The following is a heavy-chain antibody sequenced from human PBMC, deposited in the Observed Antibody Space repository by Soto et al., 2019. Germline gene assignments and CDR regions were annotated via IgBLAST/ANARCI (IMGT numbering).Heavy chain of an antibody. CDR2: IYSSGSA. J-gene: IGHJ6*02. Sequence: PSETMSLTCTVSGDSVTSAGYYWSWIRQPPGKGLEWIGYIYSSGSANYNPSLKSRVTISRDTSKNQISLKVASVTAADTAGYYCARGFSSVSMDAWGQGTTVTVSS. V-gene: IGHV4-61*08. CDR1: GDSVTSAGYY. D-gene: IGHD6-19*01. CDR3: ARGFSSVSMDA.